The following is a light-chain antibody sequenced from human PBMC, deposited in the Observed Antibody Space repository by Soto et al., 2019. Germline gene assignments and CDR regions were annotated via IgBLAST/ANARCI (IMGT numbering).Light chain of an antibody. J-gene: IGLJ3*02. Sequence: QSVLTQPRSVSGSPGQSVTISCTGTSSDVGGYNYVSWYQQHPGRAPKLMISAVSERPSGVPDRFSGSRSGNTASLTISGLQAEDEADYYCFSYAGTYTWVFGGGTKRTVL. CDR3: FSYAGTYTWV. CDR2: AVS. V-gene: IGLV2-11*01. CDR1: SSDVGGYNY.